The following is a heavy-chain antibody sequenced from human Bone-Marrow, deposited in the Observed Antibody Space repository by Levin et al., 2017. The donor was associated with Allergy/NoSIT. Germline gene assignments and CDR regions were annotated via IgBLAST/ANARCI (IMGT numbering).Heavy chain of an antibody. CDR2: ISVYNGNT. D-gene: IGHD2-2*01. V-gene: IGHV1-18*01. J-gene: IGHJ6*02. CDR3: ARSGVRVGDYHYYGMDG. CDR1: GYTFTSYG. Sequence: GESLKISCKASGYTFTSYGISWVRQAPGQGLEWMGWISVYNGNTSYAQKSQGRVTMTTDTSTRTAYMELRSLRSDDTAVYYCARSGVRVGDYHYYGMDGWGQGTTVTVSS.